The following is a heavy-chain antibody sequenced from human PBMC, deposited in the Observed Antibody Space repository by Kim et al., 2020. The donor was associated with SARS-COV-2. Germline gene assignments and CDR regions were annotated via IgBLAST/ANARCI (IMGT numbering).Heavy chain of an antibody. Sequence: SETLSRTCTVSGGSISSYYWSWIRQPPGKGLEWIGYIYYSGSTNYNPSLKSRVTISVDTSKNQFSLKLSSVTAADTAVYYCATSSSWYEPYYFDYWGQGTLVTVSS. CDR2: IYYSGST. CDR3: ATSSSWYEPYYFDY. J-gene: IGHJ4*02. V-gene: IGHV4-59*01. D-gene: IGHD6-13*01. CDR1: GGSISSYY.